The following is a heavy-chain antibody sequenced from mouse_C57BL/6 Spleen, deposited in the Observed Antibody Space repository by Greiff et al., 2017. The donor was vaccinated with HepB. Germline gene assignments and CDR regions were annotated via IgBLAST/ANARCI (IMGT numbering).Heavy chain of an antibody. D-gene: IGHD2-4*01. CDR3: ARSDYDYVFAY. Sequence: QVQLKESGPELVKPGASVKISCKASGYAFSSSWMNWVKQRPGKGLEWIGRIYPGDGDTNYNGKFKGKATLTADKSSSTAYMQLSSLTSEDSAVYFCARSDYDYVFAYWGQGTPVTVSA. CDR1: GYAFSSSW. V-gene: IGHV1-82*01. J-gene: IGHJ3*01. CDR2: IYPGDGDT.